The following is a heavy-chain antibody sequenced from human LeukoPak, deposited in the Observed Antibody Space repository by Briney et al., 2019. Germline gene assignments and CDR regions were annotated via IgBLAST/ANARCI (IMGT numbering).Heavy chain of an antibody. CDR3: ARAPTSYDSSGFGGAFDI. CDR1: GFTFSNYA. D-gene: IGHD3-22*01. CDR2: ISYDGTNK. J-gene: IGHJ3*02. V-gene: IGHV3-30-3*01. Sequence: PGGSLRLSCAASGFTFSNYAMHWVRQAPGKGLEWVAVISYDGTNKYYADSVKGRFTISRDNSKNTMYLQMNSLRAEDTAMYYCARAPTSYDSSGFGGAFDIWGQGTMVTVSS.